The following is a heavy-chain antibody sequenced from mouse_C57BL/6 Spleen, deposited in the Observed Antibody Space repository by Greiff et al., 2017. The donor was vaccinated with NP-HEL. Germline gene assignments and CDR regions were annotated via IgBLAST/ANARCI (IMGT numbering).Heavy chain of an antibody. Sequence: EVQLVESGGGLVQPKGSLKLSCAASGFSFNTYAMNWVRQAPGKGLEWVARIRSKSNDYATYYADSVKDRFTISRDDSESMLYLQMNNLKTEDTAMYYCGRHLGRSYAMDYWGQGTSVTVSS. J-gene: IGHJ4*01. V-gene: IGHV10-1*01. CDR2: IRSKSNDYAT. CDR1: GFSFNTYA. D-gene: IGHD4-1*01. CDR3: GRHLGRSYAMDY.